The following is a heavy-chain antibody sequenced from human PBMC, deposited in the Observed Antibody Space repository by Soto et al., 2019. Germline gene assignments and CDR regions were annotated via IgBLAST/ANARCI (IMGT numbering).Heavy chain of an antibody. CDR1: GFTFSNYA. V-gene: IGHV3-23*01. CDR2: ITRTDST. J-gene: IGHJ6*02. CDR3: AKASIAAAGYPDYYYGMDV. Sequence: GGSLRLSCTASGFTFSNYAMSWVRQAPGKGLEWVSAITRTDSTYYADSVKGRFTISRDNSRNTLYLQMNSLGAEDAALYYCAKASIAAAGYPDYYYGMDVWGQGTTVTV. D-gene: IGHD6-13*01.